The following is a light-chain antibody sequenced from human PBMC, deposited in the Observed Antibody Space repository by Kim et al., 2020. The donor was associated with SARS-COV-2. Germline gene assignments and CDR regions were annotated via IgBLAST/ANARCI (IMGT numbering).Light chain of an antibody. CDR3: QQYYSTPPT. Sequence: ATINCKSSQSVLYSSNNKNYLTWYQQKPGQLPKLLIYWASTRESGVPDRFSGSGSGTDFTLTIGSLQAEDVAVYYCQQYYSTPPTFGQGTKVDIK. V-gene: IGKV4-1*01. CDR1: QSVLYSSNNKNY. J-gene: IGKJ1*01. CDR2: WAS.